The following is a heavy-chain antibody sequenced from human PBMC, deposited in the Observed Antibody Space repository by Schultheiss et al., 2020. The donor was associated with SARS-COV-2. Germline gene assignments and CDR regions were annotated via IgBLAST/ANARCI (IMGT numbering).Heavy chain of an antibody. D-gene: IGHD3-22*01. J-gene: IGHJ4*02. V-gene: IGHV1-2*02. CDR2: INPNSGGT. Sequence: ASVKVSCKASGYTFTGYYMHWVRQAPGQGLEWMGWINPNSGGTNYAQKFQGRVTMTRDTSISTAYMELSRLRSDDMAVYYCARVPRHMIVVVSPFDYWGQGTLVTVSS. CDR3: ARVPRHMIVVVSPFDY. CDR1: GYTFTGYY.